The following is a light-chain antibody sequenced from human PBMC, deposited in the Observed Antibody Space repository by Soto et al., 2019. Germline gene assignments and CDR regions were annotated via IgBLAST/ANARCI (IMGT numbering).Light chain of an antibody. CDR2: DVS. CDR3: QQRTHWPPLT. V-gene: IGKV3-11*01. Sequence: EIVLTQSPATLSLSPGERATLSCRASQSVSSSLAWYQQKPGQAPRLLIYDVSNRATGIPARFSGSGSGTDFTLTITSLEPEDFAVYYCQQRTHWPPLTFGGGTKVEIK. J-gene: IGKJ4*01. CDR1: QSVSSS.